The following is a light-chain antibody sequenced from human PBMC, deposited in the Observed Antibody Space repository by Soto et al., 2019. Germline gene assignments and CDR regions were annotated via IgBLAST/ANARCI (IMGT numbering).Light chain of an antibody. J-gene: IGLJ3*02. CDR3: SSYTTINTLV. CDR1: SSDVGRYNS. V-gene: IGLV2-14*01. Sequence: QSALTQPASVSGSPGQSITISCTGTSSDVGRYNSVSWYQQHPGKAPELMIYEVNNRPSGVSSRFSGSKSGNTASLTISGLQAEDEADYYCSSYTTINTLVFGGGTKVTVL. CDR2: EVN.